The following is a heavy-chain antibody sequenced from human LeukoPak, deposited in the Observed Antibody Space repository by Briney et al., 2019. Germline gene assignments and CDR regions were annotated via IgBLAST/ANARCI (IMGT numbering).Heavy chain of an antibody. D-gene: IGHD6-19*01. Sequence: GASVKVSCKATGYTFTSYDINWVRQATGQGLEWMGWMNPNSGNTGYAQKFQGRVTMTRHTSISTAYMELSSLRSEDTAVYYCARGGIAVAGTAGDYWGQGTLVTVSS. J-gene: IGHJ4*02. CDR1: GYTFTSYD. CDR2: MNPNSGNT. V-gene: IGHV1-8*01. CDR3: ARGGIAVAGTAGDY.